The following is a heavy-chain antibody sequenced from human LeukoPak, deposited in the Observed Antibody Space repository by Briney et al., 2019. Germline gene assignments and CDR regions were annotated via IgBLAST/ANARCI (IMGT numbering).Heavy chain of an antibody. J-gene: IGHJ5*01. CDR2: INTVSGNT. CDR3: ARHYGGNSGLDP. V-gene: IGHV1-3*04. D-gene: IGHD4-23*01. Sequence: ASVKVSCKASGYTYTNYAMHWVRQAPGQRLEWMGWINTVSGNTESSQTFQGRVTITRDTSASTAYMELSSLTSEDTAVFYCARHYGGNSGLDPWGQGTLVTVSS. CDR1: GYTYTNYA.